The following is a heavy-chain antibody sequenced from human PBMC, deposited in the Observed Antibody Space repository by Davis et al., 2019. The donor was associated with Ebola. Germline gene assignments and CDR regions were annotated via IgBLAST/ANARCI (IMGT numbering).Heavy chain of an antibody. D-gene: IGHD3-10*01. CDR1: GGTFSSYG. Sequence: AASVKVSCKASGGTFSSYGISWVRQAPGQGLEWMGWISAYNGYTNYAQKLQGRVTMTTDTSTSTAYMELRSLRSDDTAVYYCARDGSDSYYYYYYMDVWGKGTTVTVSS. V-gene: IGHV1-18*04. CDR2: ISAYNGYT. J-gene: IGHJ6*03. CDR3: ARDGSDSYYYYYYMDV.